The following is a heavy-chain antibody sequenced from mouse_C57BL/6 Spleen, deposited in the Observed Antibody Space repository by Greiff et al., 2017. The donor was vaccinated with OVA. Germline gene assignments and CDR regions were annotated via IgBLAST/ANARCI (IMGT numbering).Heavy chain of an antibody. CDR2: ISYDGSN. D-gene: IGHD1-1*01. J-gene: IGHJ4*01. CDR3: ARDITTVVENAMDY. V-gene: IGHV3-6*01. Sequence: EVQLQESGPGLVKPSQSLSLTCSVTGYSITSGYYWNWIRQFPGNKLEWMGYISYDGSNNYNPSLKNRISITRDTSKNQFFLKLNSVTTEDTATYYCARDITTVVENAMDYWGQGTSVTVSS. CDR1: GYSITSGYY.